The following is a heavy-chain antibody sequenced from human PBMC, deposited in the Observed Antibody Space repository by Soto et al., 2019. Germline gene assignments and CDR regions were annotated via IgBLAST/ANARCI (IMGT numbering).Heavy chain of an antibody. V-gene: IGHV5-51*01. CDR1: GYTFTDYW. Sequence: PGESLKISCKGSGYTFTDYWIGWVRQLPGKGLEWMGIIYPGDSDTRYSPSFQGHVTITVDKSTSTAYLQWNTLKASDTAMYYCARHISNLRYSYYAMDVWVQGTTATVSS. CDR3: ARHISNLRYSYYAMDV. J-gene: IGHJ6*02. D-gene: IGHD3-3*01. CDR2: IYPGDSDT.